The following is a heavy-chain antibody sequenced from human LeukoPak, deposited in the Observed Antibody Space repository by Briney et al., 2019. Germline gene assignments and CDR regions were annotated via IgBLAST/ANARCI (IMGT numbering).Heavy chain of an antibody. Sequence: GGSLRLSCAASGFNFGAYTINWVRQAPGKGLEWVSCIFSRSESILYVDSVKGRFSISRDNAKNLLYLQMDSLRVEDTAVYYCARDFFHSSESRPFDYWGQGTLVTVSS. CDR3: ARDFFHSSESRPFDY. J-gene: IGHJ4*02. V-gene: IGHV3-21*06. CDR2: IFSRSESI. D-gene: IGHD3-22*01. CDR1: GFNFGAYT.